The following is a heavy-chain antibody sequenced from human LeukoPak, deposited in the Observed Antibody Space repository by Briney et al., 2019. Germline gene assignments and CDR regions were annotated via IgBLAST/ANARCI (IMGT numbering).Heavy chain of an antibody. D-gene: IGHD2-2*01. V-gene: IGHV3-30*18. CDR1: GFTFSSYG. J-gene: IGHJ4*02. Sequence: GGSLRLSCAASGFTFSSYGMHWVRQAPGKGLEWVAVISYDGSNKYYADSVKGRFTISRDNSKNTLYLQMNSLRAEDTAVYYCAKDLVKGTVVVPAAVPLYFDYWGQGTLVTVSS. CDR2: ISYDGSNK. CDR3: AKDLVKGTVVVPAAVPLYFDY.